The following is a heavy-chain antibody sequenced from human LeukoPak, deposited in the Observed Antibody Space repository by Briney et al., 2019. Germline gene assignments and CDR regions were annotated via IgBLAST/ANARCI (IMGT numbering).Heavy chain of an antibody. Sequence: GGSLRVSCVASGFGFGQYEMNWVRQALGKGLEWIAYISVRAGAIYYGDSAEGRFTISRDDAKNSLYLQMNGLRVEDTAIYYCAKDFPHYYEVPHGMDVWGQGTTVTV. CDR3: AKDFPHYYEVPHGMDV. V-gene: IGHV3-48*03. CDR1: GFGFGQYE. CDR2: ISVRAGAI. J-gene: IGHJ6*02. D-gene: IGHD3-22*01.